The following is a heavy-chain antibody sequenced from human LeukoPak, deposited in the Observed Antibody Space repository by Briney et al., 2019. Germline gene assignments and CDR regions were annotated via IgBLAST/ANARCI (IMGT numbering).Heavy chain of an antibody. CDR1: GGSISSYY. D-gene: IGHD1-26*01. J-gene: IGHJ4*02. V-gene: IGHV4-59*01. CDR2: IYYSGST. CDR3: ARVERELLGSFDY. Sequence: SETLSLTCTVSGGSISSYYWSWIRQPPGKGLEWIGYIYYSGSTNYNPSLKSRVTISVDTSKNQFSLKLSSMTAADTAVYYCARVERELLGSFDYWGQGTLVTVSP.